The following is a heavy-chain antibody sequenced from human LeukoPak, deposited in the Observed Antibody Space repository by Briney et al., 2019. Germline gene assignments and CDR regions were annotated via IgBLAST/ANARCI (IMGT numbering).Heavy chain of an antibody. Sequence: GGSQRLSCAASGFTFSSYWMSWVRQAPGKGLEWVSAISGSGGSTYYTDSVKGRFTISRDNSKDTLYLQMNSLRAEDTAVYYCAKDARAGGYWGQGTLVTVSS. CDR3: AKDARAGGY. V-gene: IGHV3-23*01. D-gene: IGHD4-23*01. J-gene: IGHJ4*02. CDR2: ISGSGGST. CDR1: GFTFSSYW.